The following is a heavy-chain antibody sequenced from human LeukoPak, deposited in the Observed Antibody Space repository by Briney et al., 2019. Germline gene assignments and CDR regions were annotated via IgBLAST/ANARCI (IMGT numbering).Heavy chain of an antibody. CDR2: IYYSGST. V-gene: IGHV4-39*01. CDR1: GGSISSSSYY. CDR3: ARRIPGDTAMLDP. Sequence: SETLSLTCTVSGGSISSSSYYWGWIRQPPGKGLEWIGSIYYSGSTYYNPSLKSRVTISVDTSKNQFSLKLSSVTAADTAVYYCARRIPGDTAMLDPWGQGTLVTVSS. D-gene: IGHD5-18*01. J-gene: IGHJ5*02.